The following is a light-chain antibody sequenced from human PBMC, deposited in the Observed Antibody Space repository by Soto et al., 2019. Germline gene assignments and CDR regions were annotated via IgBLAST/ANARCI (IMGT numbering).Light chain of an antibody. CDR1: QSVSSSY. Sequence: EIVLTQSPGTLSLSPGERATLSCRASQSVSSSYLAWYQQKPGQAPRLLIYGASSRATGIPDRFSGSGSGTDFTLTISRLEREGIAVFYCQQYGSSSWTFGQGTKVEIK. CDR3: QQYGSSSWT. J-gene: IGKJ1*01. CDR2: GAS. V-gene: IGKV3-20*01.